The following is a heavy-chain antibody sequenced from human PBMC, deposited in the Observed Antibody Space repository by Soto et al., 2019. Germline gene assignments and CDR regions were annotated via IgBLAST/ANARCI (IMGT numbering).Heavy chain of an antibody. CDR1: GYIFVNYG. CDR2: ISPYSGNT. CDR3: TRGENYVPPTPQEV. Sequence: QVQLVQSGDEVRKPGSSVKVSCKASGYIFVNYGIAWVRQATGQGLEWMGWISPYSGNTHYASKVQGRLTMTTYTATSTTDMDLWSQNTDDTTVYDCTRGENYVPPTPQEVGGQGTTVTVSS. J-gene: IGHJ6*02. V-gene: IGHV1-18*01. D-gene: IGHD3-16*01.